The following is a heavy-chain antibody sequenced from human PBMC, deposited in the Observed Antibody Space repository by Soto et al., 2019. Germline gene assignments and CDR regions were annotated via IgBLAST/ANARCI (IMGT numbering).Heavy chain of an antibody. CDR1: GGSISSGGYY. CDR3: ARVIFLEWNNFDY. J-gene: IGHJ4*02. V-gene: IGHV4-31*03. Sequence: SETLSLTCTVSGGSISSGGYYWSWIRQHPGKGLEWIGYIYYSGSTYYNPSLKSRVTISVDTSKNQFSLKLSSVTAADTAVYYCARVIFLEWNNFDYWGQGTLVTVYS. D-gene: IGHD3-3*01. CDR2: IYYSGST.